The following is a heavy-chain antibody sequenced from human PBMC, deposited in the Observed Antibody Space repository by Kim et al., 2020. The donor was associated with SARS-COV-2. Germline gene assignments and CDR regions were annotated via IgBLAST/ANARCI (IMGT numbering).Heavy chain of an antibody. CDR3: AKDITAQEGIVGATMLDY. V-gene: IGHV3-43*02. Sequence: GGSLRLSCAASGFTFDDYAMHWVRQAPGKGLEWVSLISGDGGSTYYADSVKGRFTISRDNSKNSLYLQMNSLRTEDTALYYCAKDITAQEGIVGATMLDYWGQGTLVTVSS. D-gene: IGHD1-26*01. CDR1: GFTFDDYA. J-gene: IGHJ4*02. CDR2: ISGDGGST.